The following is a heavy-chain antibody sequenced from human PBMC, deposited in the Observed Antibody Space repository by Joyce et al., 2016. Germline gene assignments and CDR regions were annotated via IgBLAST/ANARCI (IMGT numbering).Heavy chain of an antibody. CDR1: GDSISSAHW. Sequence: QVQLQESGPGLVKPSGTLSLTCAVSGDSISSAHWWSWVRQPPGKGLEWIGEIYFGGSTTYNPSLMSRVTISVDKSKNQLSLKMNSVTAADTAVYYCARNGAYSQDSWGQGTLVTVSS. V-gene: IGHV4-4*02. D-gene: IGHD5-12*01. CDR2: IYFGGST. CDR3: ARNGAYSQDS. J-gene: IGHJ5*01.